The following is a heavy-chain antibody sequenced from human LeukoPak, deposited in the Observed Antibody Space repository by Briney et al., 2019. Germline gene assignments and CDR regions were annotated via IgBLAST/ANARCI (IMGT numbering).Heavy chain of an antibody. CDR1: GFTFDDYA. J-gene: IGHJ4*02. CDR2: ISWNSGSI. CDR3: ANARYEDIAARCYFDY. D-gene: IGHD6-25*01. Sequence: GGSLRLSCAASGFTFDDYAMHWVRQAPGKGLEWVSGISWNSGSIGYADSVKGRFTISRDNAKNTLYLQMNSLRAEDTAVYYCANARYEDIAARCYFDYWGQGTLVTVSS. V-gene: IGHV3-9*01.